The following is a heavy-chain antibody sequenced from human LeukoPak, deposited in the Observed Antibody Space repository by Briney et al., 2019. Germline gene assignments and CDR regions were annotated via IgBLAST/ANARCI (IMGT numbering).Heavy chain of an antibody. Sequence: GGSLRLSCAASGFTFSNAWMSWVRQAPGKGLEWVGRIKSKTDSGTTDYAAPVKGRFTISRDDSTNTLYLQMNSLKTENTAVYYCTTGPATINYFDNWGQGTLVTVSS. D-gene: IGHD5-24*01. CDR1: GFTFSNAW. CDR3: TTGPATINYFDN. V-gene: IGHV3-15*01. J-gene: IGHJ4*02. CDR2: IKSKTDSGTT.